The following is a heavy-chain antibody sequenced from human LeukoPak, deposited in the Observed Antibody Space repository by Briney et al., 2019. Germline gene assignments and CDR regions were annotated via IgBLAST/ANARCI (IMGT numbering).Heavy chain of an antibody. J-gene: IGHJ4*02. D-gene: IGHD3-22*01. V-gene: IGHV4-59*12. CDR3: ARANLRYYDSSGYMVY. CDR1: GGSISSYY. CDR2: IYYSGST. Sequence: SETLSLTCTVSGGSISSYYWNWIRQPPGKGLEWIGYIYYSGSTNYNPSLKSRVTISVDTSKNQFSLKLSSVTAADTAVYYCARANLRYYDSSGYMVYWGQGTLVTVSS.